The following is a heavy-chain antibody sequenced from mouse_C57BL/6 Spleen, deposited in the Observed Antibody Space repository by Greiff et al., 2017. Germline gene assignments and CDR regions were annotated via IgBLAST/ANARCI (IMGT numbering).Heavy chain of an antibody. CDR1: GYSITSGYY. CDR2: ISYDGSN. D-gene: IGHD1-1*01. J-gene: IGHJ1*03. Sequence: EVKLMESGPGLVKPSQSLSLTCSVTGYSITSGYYWNWIRQFPGNKLEWMGYISYDGSNNYNPSLKNRISITRDTSKNQFFLKLNSVTTEDTATYYCATYYYGSSRGYFDVWGTGTTVTVSS. V-gene: IGHV3-6*01. CDR3: ATYYYGSSRGYFDV.